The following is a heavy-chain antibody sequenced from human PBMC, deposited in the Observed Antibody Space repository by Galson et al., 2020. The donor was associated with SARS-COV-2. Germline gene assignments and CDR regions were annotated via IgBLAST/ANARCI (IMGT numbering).Heavy chain of an antibody. Sequence: GGSLRLSCAASGFTFSSYAMHWVRQAPGKGLEWVAVISYDGSNKYYADSVKGRFTISRDNSKNTLYLQMNSLRAEDTAVYYCARDGYDVDRSNHEPPDYWGQGTLVTVSS. J-gene: IGHJ4*02. V-gene: IGHV3-30-3*01. D-gene: IGHD5-12*01. CDR3: ARDGYDVDRSNHEPPDY. CDR2: ISYDGSNK. CDR1: GFTFSSYA.